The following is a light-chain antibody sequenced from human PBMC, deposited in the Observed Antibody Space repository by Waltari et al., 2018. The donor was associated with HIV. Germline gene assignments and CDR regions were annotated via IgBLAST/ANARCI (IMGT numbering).Light chain of an antibody. CDR2: DAS. CDR3: QQRSNWPRT. Sequence: EIVLTQSPATLSLSPGERATLSCRASQSVSSYLAWYRQKPGHAPRLLIYDASNRATGIPARFSGSGSGSDFTLTISSLEPDDFAVYYCQQRSNWPRTFGQGTKVEIK. J-gene: IGKJ1*01. CDR1: QSVSSY. V-gene: IGKV3-11*01.